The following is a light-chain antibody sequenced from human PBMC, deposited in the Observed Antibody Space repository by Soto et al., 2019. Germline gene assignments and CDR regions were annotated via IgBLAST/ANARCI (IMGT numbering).Light chain of an antibody. J-gene: IGKJ1*01. V-gene: IGKV3-11*01. Sequence: EIVLTQSPATLSLSPGERATLSCRASQSISRYLAWYQQKPGQAPRLLIFDASNRATGIPARFSGSGSGTDFTLTISRLEPEDVAVYYCQQYDNSVWTFGQGTKVDIK. CDR3: QQYDNSVWT. CDR2: DAS. CDR1: QSISRY.